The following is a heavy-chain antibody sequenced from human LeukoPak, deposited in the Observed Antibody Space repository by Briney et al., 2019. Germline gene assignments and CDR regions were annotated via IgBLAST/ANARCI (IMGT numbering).Heavy chain of an antibody. CDR3: AKAPVTSCRGAYCYPFDS. J-gene: IGHJ4*02. CDR2: TSSSDAGT. CDR1: GFTFSNYA. Sequence: GGSLRLSCAASGFTFSNYAMTWVRQTPGKGLEWVAATSSSDAGTYHADSVRGRFTISRDNSKNTLYLQMNSLRAEDAAVYFCAKAPVTSCRGAYCYPFDSWGQGTLVTVSS. D-gene: IGHD2-21*01. V-gene: IGHV3-23*01.